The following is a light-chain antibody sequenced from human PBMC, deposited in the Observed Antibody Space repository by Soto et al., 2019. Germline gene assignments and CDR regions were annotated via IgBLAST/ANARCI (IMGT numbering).Light chain of an antibody. Sequence: EIVLTQSPATLSFSPWERATLSCRASQSVSSYLAWYQQKPGQAPRLLIYDASNRATGIPARFSGSGSGTDFTLTINSLEPEDFAVYYCQQRSNWPSITFGQGTRLEI. CDR2: DAS. V-gene: IGKV3-11*01. CDR1: QSVSSY. CDR3: QQRSNWPSIT. J-gene: IGKJ5*01.